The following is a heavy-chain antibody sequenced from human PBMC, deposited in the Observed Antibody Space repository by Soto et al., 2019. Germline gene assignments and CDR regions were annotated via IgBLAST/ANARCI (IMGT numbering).Heavy chain of an antibody. D-gene: IGHD6-19*01. CDR3: ARVVLNPGYSSGWYDY. V-gene: IGHV4-39*01. CDR2: IYYSGST. J-gene: IGHJ4*02. Sequence: PSDTLSLTCTVSGGSISSSSYYWGWIRQPPGKGLEWIGSIYYSGSTYYNPSLKSRVTISVDTSKNQFSLKLSSVTAADTAVYYCARVVLNPGYSSGWYDYWGQGTLVIV. CDR1: GGSISSSSYY.